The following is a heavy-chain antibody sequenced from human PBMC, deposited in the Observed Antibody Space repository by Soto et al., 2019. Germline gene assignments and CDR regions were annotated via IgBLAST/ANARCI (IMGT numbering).Heavy chain of an antibody. J-gene: IGHJ4*02. D-gene: IGHD2-21*01. V-gene: IGHV4-59*08. Sequence: SETLSLTCTVSGGSINNYYWSWIRQPPGKGLEWIGYIYYSGSTNYNPSLQSRVTISVDTSKDQFSLKVTSVTAADTAVYYCARHYCGADTCYYFDYWGQGALVTVSS. CDR1: GGSINNYY. CDR3: ARHYCGADTCYYFDY. CDR2: IYYSGST.